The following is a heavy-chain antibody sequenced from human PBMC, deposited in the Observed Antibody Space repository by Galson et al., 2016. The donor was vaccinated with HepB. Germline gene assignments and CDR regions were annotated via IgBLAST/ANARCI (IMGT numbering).Heavy chain of an antibody. V-gene: IGHV3-74*03. CDR2: ITGDGSTT. CDR1: GFIFSDYS. J-gene: IGHJ4*02. Sequence: SLRLSCAASGFIFSDYSMHWVRQAPGKGLVWVSRITGDGSTTKYAESVKGRFIISRDNAKNTLYLHMTSLSAEDTAVYMCTRGGDYGDKWGQGTLVTVSP. CDR3: TRGGDYGDK.